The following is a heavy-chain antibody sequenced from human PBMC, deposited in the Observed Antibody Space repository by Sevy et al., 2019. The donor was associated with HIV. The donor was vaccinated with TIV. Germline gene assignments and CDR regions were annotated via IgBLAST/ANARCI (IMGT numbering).Heavy chain of an antibody. Sequence: GGSLRLSCAASGFTFSNAWMSWVRQAPGKGLEWVGRIKSKTDGGTTDYAAPVKGRFTISRDDSKNTLYLQRNSLKTEDTAVYYCTTDLSWYYSGSGTNRLHRPGRYYMDVWGKGTTVTVSS. CDR3: TTDLSWYYSGSGTNRLHRPGRYYMDV. D-gene: IGHD3-10*01. CDR2: IKSKTDGGTT. J-gene: IGHJ6*03. CDR1: GFTFSNAW. V-gene: IGHV3-15*01.